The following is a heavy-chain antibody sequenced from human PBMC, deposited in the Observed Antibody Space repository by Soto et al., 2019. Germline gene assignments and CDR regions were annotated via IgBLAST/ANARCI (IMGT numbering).Heavy chain of an antibody. CDR2: MNPNSGNT. D-gene: IGHD3-3*01. CDR1: GYTFTSYD. V-gene: IGHV1-8*01. CDR3: ALTYYDFWSGYSPFDY. J-gene: IGHJ4*02. Sequence: ASVKVSCKASGYTFTSYDINWVRQATGQGLEWMGWMNPNSGNTGYAQKFQGRVTMTRNTSISTAYMELSSLRSEGTAVYYCALTYYDFWSGYSPFDYWGQGTLVTVS.